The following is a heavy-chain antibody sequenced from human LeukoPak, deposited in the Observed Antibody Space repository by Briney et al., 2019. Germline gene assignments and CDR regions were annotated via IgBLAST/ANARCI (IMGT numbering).Heavy chain of an antibody. V-gene: IGHV3-33*01. CDR3: ARGGRIAVADYYFDY. Sequence: RPGGSLRLSCAASGFTFSSYGMHWVRQAPGKGLEWVAVIWYDGSNKYYADSVKGRFTISRDNSKNTLYLQMNSLRGEDTAVYYCARGGRIAVADYYFDYWGQGTLVTVSS. CDR2: IWYDGSNK. D-gene: IGHD6-19*01. CDR1: GFTFSSYG. J-gene: IGHJ4*02.